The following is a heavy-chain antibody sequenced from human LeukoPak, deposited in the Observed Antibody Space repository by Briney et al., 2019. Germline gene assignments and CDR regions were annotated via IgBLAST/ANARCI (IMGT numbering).Heavy chain of an antibody. J-gene: IGHJ6*03. CDR1: GYTFTSYD. Sequence: ASVKVSCKASGYTFTSYDINWVRQATGRGLEWMGWMNPNSGNTGYAQKFQGRVTITRNTSISTAYMELSSLRSEDTAVYYCARGTQYSSSGVKHMDVWGKGTTVTVSS. D-gene: IGHD6-13*01. V-gene: IGHV1-8*03. CDR3: ARGTQYSSSGVKHMDV. CDR2: MNPNSGNT.